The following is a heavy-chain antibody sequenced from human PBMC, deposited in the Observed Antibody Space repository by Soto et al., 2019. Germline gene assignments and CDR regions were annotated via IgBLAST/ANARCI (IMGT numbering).Heavy chain of an antibody. J-gene: IGHJ5*02. CDR3: ARDGYSYGYPNWFDP. CDR1: GYTFTSYG. Sequence: ASVKVSCKASGYTFTSYGISWVRQAPGQGLEWMGWISAYNGNTNYAQMLQGRVTMTTDTSTSTAYMELRSLRSDDTAVYYCARDGYSYGYPNWFDPWGQGTLVTVSS. V-gene: IGHV1-18*04. D-gene: IGHD5-18*01. CDR2: ISAYNGNT.